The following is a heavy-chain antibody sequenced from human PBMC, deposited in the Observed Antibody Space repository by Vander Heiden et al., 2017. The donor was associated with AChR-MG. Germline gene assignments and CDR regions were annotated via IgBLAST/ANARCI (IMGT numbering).Heavy chain of an antibody. CDR2: IIPIFGTA. CDR3: ARDRYYDSSGYSLIFDY. V-gene: IGHV1-69*06. D-gene: IGHD3-22*01. CDR1: GGTFSSHA. J-gene: IGHJ4*02. Sequence: QVQLVQSGAEVKKPGSSMKVSCKASGGTFSSHAFSRVRQAPGQGLEWMGGIIPIFGTANYAQKFQGRVTITADKSTSTAYMELSSLRSEDTAVYYCARDRYYDSSGYSLIFDYWGQGTLVTVSS.